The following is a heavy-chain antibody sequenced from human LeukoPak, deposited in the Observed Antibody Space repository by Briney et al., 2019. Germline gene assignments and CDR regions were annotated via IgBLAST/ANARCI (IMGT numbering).Heavy chain of an antibody. Sequence: GGSLRLSCAASGFTFNRYGMHWVRQAPGKGLEWVAGLWYDGSNQKYADSVKGRFTISRDNSKNTLFVQMNSLRAEDTAVYYCARSTGLSGSGGHPLDYWGQGSLVTVSS. J-gene: IGHJ4*02. V-gene: IGHV3-33*01. D-gene: IGHD2-15*01. CDR2: LWYDGSNQ. CDR1: GFTFNRYG. CDR3: ARSTGLSGSGGHPLDY.